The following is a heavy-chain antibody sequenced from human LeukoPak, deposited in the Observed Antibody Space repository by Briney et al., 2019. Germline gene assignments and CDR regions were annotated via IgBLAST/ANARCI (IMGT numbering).Heavy chain of an antibody. CDR2: INPSGGST. CDR1: GYTFTSYY. J-gene: IGHJ3*02. V-gene: IGHV1-46*01. Sequence: GASVKVSCKASGYTFTSYYMHWVRQAPGQGLEWMGIINPSGGSTSYAQKFQGRVTMTRDTSTSIVYMEPSSLRSEDTAVYYCARARIRSAFDIWGQGTMVTVSS. D-gene: IGHD2-15*01. CDR3: ARARIRSAFDI.